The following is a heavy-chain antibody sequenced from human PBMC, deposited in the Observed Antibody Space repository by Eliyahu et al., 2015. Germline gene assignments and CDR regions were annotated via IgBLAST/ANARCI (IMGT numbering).Heavy chain of an antibody. D-gene: IGHD3-22*01. CDR2: LSGSGGST. J-gene: IGHJ4*02. V-gene: IGHV3-23*01. CDR1: GFTFSAHP. Sequence: EVQLFDSGGGLVQPGGSLRLSCEASGFTFSAHPMTWVRQAPGQGLQWVSSLSGSGGSTYYTDSVKGRFTISRDNSRNTVYLQMNNLTPEDTAIYYCAKPASSGFFYNYFDSWAQGTLVTVSS. CDR3: AKPASSGFFYNYFDS.